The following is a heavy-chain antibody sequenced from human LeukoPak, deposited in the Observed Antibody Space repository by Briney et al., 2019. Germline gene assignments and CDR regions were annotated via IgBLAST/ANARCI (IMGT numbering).Heavy chain of an antibody. Sequence: ASVKVSCKASGYTFTGYYMHWVRQAPGQGLEWMGRINPNSGGTNFVQKFQGRVTMTRDTSISTTYMELSRLRSDDTAVYYCVAGGVAGTNYWGQGTLVTVSS. J-gene: IGHJ4*02. D-gene: IGHD6-19*01. V-gene: IGHV1-2*06. CDR1: GYTFTGYY. CDR3: VAGGVAGTNY. CDR2: INPNSGGT.